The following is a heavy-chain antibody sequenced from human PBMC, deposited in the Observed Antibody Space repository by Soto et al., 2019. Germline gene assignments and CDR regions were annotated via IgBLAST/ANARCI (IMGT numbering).Heavy chain of an antibody. Sequence: QVQLQESGPGLVKPSETLSLTCTVSGGSISSGDYYWTWIRQPPGKGLEWLGYIYYDGTTYYNPSLKSRLTMSIDTSKNQFFLKLNSLTAADTAVYYCARDRRWLSRGPNNWFDPWGQGTLVTVSS. CDR2: IYYDGTT. CDR1: GGSISSGDYY. D-gene: IGHD2-21*01. V-gene: IGHV4-30-4*08. CDR3: ARDRRWLSRGPNNWFDP. J-gene: IGHJ5*02.